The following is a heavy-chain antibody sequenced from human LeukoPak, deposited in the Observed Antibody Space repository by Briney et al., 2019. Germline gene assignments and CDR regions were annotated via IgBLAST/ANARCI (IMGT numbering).Heavy chain of an antibody. Sequence: ASVKVSCKASGGTFSSYAINWVRQATGQGLEWMGWMNPNSGNTGYAQKFQGRVTITRNTSISTAYMELSSLRSEDTAVYYCARATVTTDYYYYMDVWGKGTTVTVSS. V-gene: IGHV1-8*03. CDR3: ARATVTTDYYYYMDV. J-gene: IGHJ6*03. D-gene: IGHD4-11*01. CDR1: GGTFSSYA. CDR2: MNPNSGNT.